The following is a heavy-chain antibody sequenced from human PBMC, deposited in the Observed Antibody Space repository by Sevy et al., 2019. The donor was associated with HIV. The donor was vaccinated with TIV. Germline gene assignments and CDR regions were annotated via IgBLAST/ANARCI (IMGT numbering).Heavy chain of an antibody. D-gene: IGHD4-17*01. CDR3: ARGTTVTTPVD. CDR1: GYTFTSYW. V-gene: IGHV5-51*01. J-gene: IGHJ4*02. Sequence: GESLKISCKGSGYTFTSYWIGWVRQMPGKGLEWMGIIYPGDSDTTYSPSFQGQVTISADKSISTAYLQWSSLKASDTAMYYCARGTTVTTPVDRGQGTLVTVSS. CDR2: IYPGDSDT.